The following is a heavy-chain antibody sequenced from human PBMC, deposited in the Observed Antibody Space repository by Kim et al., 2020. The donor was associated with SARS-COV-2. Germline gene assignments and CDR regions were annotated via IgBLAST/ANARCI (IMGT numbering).Heavy chain of an antibody. CDR3: ARDLPSRIDAFDI. D-gene: IGHD2-2*01. CDR2: ISYTGST. V-gene: IGHV4-59*12. Sequence: SETLSLTCTVSGGSMRFYYWSWIRQPPGKGLEWIGYISYTGSTNYNPSLKSRVAISIDMSKEQFSLKLDSVTAADTAIYYCARDLPSRIDAFDILGQGT. J-gene: IGHJ3*02. CDR1: GGSMRFYY.